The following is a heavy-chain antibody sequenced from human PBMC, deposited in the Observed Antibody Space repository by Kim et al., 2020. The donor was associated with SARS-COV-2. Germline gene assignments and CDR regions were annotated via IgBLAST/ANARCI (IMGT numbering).Heavy chain of an antibody. CDR3: ARSSTGGPIDF. J-gene: IGHJ4*02. D-gene: IGHD7-27*01. V-gene: IGHV1-8*01. Sequence: QKVQARLTMTRDTSISAAYMELDSLTSDDTAVYYCARSSTGGPIDFWGQGTLVTVSS.